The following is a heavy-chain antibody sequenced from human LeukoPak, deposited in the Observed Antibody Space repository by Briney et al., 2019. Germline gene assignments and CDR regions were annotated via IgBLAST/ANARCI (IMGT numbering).Heavy chain of an antibody. CDR1: GGSFSGYY. CDR2: INHSGST. J-gene: IGHJ5*02. V-gene: IGHV4-34*01. D-gene: IGHD5-18*01. Sequence: SETLSLTCAVYGGSFSGYYWSWIRQPPGKGLEWIGEINHSGSTNYNPSLKSRVTISVDTSKNQFSLKLSSVTAADTAVHYCARSGYSYGYFGLRSWGQGTLVTVSS. CDR3: ARSGYSYGYFGLRS.